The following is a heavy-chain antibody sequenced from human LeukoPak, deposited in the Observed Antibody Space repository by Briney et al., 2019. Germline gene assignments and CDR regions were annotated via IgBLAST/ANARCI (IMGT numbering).Heavy chain of an antibody. CDR1: GFTFSSYW. CDR2: IKQDGSEK. Sequence: GGSLRLSCAASGFTFSSYWMSWVRQAPGKGLEWVANIKQDGSEKYYVDSVKGRFTISRDNAKNSLYLQMNSLRAEDTAVYYCAREAEDTAMVADYWGQGTLVTVSS. CDR3: AREAEDTAMVADY. J-gene: IGHJ4*02. V-gene: IGHV3-7*01. D-gene: IGHD5-18*01.